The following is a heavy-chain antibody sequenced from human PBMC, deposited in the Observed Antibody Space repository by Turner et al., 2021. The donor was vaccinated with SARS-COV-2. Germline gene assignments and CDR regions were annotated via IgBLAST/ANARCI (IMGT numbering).Heavy chain of an antibody. CDR3: ARMELPFTGFDY. V-gene: IGHV3-7*01. J-gene: IGHJ4*02. Sequence: EVQLVESGGGLVQPGGSLRLSCAASGFNFSSYWMSWVRQAPGKGLEWVANIKQDESEKYYVDSVKGRFTVSRDNAKNSMYQKMNSLRAEDTAVYYCARMELPFTGFDYWGQGTLVTVSS. CDR1: GFNFSSYW. CDR2: IKQDESEK. D-gene: IGHD1-7*01.